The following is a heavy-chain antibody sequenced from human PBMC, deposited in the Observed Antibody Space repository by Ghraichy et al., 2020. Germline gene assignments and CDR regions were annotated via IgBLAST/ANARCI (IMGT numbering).Heavy chain of an antibody. J-gene: IGHJ4*02. V-gene: IGHV4-34*01. D-gene: IGHD5-18*01. CDR2: INHSGST. CDR3: ARVGVYSYGYGRGEDY. CDR1: GGSFSGYY. Sequence: SETLSLTCAVYGGSFSGYYWSWIRQPPGKGLEWIGEINHSGSTNYNPSLKSRVTISVDTSKNQFSLKLSSVTAADTAVYYCARVGVYSYGYGRGEDYWGQGTLVTVSS.